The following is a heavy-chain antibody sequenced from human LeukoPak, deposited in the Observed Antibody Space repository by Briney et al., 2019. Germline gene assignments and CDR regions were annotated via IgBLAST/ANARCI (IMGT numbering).Heavy chain of an antibody. Sequence: ASVKVSCKASGYTFTSYYMHWVRQAPGQGLEWMGIINPSGGSTSYAQKFQGRVTMTRGMSTGTVYMELSSLRSEDTAVYYCARDSSEYFDYWGQGTLVTVSS. J-gene: IGHJ4*02. CDR1: GYTFTSYY. CDR2: INPSGGST. CDR3: ARDSSEYFDY. V-gene: IGHV1-46*01. D-gene: IGHD6-13*01.